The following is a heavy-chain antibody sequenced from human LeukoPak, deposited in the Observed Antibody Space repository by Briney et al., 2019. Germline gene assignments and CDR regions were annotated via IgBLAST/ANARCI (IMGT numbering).Heavy chain of an antibody. V-gene: IGHV4-39*01. CDR3: ARQSRGIGYWFDP. D-gene: IGHD3-16*01. Sequence: SETLSLTCTVSGGSINISSYYWGWIRQPPGKGLEWIGSTYYSGSTYYTPSLKSRVTLSVDTSNNQFSLKLTSVTAADSAVYYCARQSRGIGYWFDPWGQGTLVTVSS. CDR1: GGSINISSYY. CDR2: TYYSGST. J-gene: IGHJ5*02.